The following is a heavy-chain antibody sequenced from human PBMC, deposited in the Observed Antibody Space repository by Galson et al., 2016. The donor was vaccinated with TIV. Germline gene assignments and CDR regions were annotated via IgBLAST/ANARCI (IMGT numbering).Heavy chain of an antibody. CDR2: ILTDGTT. CDR1: GYSISSGYY. D-gene: IGHD2/OR15-2a*01. Sequence: LSLTCAVSGYSISSGYYWSWVRQSPGKGLEWIGRILTDGTTTYNPSLKSRVAISVDTSRRQFSLRLRSVTAADTALYYCATVNTNSRKYFDYWGQGIQVTVS. V-gene: IGHV4-61*02. J-gene: IGHJ4*02. CDR3: ATVNTNSRKYFDY.